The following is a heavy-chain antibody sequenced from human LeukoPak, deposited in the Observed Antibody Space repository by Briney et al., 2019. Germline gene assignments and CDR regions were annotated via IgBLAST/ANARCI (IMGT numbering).Heavy chain of an antibody. CDR3: AREGYSSSWYPIDAFDI. Sequence: SETLSLTCAVYGGSFSGYYWSWIRQPPGKGLEWIGEINHSGSTNYNPSLKSRVTISVDTSKNQFSLKLSSVTDADTAVYYCAREGYSSSWYPIDAFDIWGQGTMVTVSS. V-gene: IGHV4-34*01. CDR1: GGSFSGYY. J-gene: IGHJ3*02. D-gene: IGHD6-13*01. CDR2: INHSGST.